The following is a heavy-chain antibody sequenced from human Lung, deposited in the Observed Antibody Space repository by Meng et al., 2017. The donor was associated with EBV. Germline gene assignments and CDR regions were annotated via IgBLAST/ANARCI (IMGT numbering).Heavy chain of an antibody. CDR2: IYYSGST. CDR3: ARTNYGDYNWFDP. Sequence: QPQESGPGLVNPSQTLSLTFTVSGGSISSGGFYWSWIRQHPGKGLEWIGYIYYSGSTYYNPSLRSRVAISIDTSKNQFSLKLTSVTAADTAVYFCARTNYGDYNWFDPWGQGTLVTVSS. CDR1: GGSISSGGFY. D-gene: IGHD4-17*01. J-gene: IGHJ5*02. V-gene: IGHV4-31*03.